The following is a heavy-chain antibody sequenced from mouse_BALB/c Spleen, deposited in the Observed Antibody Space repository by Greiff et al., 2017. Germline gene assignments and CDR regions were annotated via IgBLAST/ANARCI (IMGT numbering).Heavy chain of an antibody. J-gene: IGHJ4*01. Sequence: VQLKQSGAELVRSGASVKLSCTASGFNIKDYYMHWVKQRPEQGLEWIGWIDPENGDTEYAPKFQGKATMTADTSSNTAYLQLSSLTSEDTAVYYCSIYYDYSYAMDYWGQGTSVTVSS. CDR1: GFNIKDYY. CDR2: IDPENGDT. V-gene: IGHV14-4*02. D-gene: IGHD2-4*01. CDR3: SIYYDYSYAMDY.